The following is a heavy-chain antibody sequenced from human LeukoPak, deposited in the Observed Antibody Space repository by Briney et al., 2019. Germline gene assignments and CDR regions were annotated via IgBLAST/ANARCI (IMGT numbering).Heavy chain of an antibody. D-gene: IGHD6-19*01. V-gene: IGHV1-18*01. J-gene: IGHJ4*02. CDR3: ARVQYSSGWYYFDY. CDR2: ISACNGNT. CDR1: GYTFTSYG. Sequence: ASVKVSCKASGYTFTSYGISWVRQAPGQGLEWMGWISACNGNTNYAQKLQGRVTMTTDTSTSTAYMELRSLRSDDTAVYYCARVQYSSGWYYFDYWGQGTLVTVSS.